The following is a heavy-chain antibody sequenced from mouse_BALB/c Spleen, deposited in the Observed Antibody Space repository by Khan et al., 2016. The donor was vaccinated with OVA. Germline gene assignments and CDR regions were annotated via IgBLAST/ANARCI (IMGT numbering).Heavy chain of an antibody. V-gene: IGHV1-77*01. J-gene: IGHJ3*01. D-gene: IGHD2-14*01. CDR1: GYTFTDYY. CDR2: IYPGNGNT. CDR3: TRSGIGSFAF. Sequence: QVQLQQSGAELARPGASVKLSCKASGYTFTDYYINWVKQRTGQGLEWIGDIYPGNGNTNYNEKFKGKATLTADKSYSTAFMHLSSLTSEDSAVYFCTRSGIGSFAFWGQGTLVTVSA.